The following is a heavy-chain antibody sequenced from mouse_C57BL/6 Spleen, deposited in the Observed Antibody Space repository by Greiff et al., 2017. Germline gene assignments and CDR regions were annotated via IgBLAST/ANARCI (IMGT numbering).Heavy chain of an antibody. CDR2: ISSGSSTI. CDR3: ARNYGSIYAMDY. Sequence: EVHLVESGGGLVKPGGSLKLSCAASGFTFSDYGMHWVRQAPEKGLEWVAYISSGSSTIYYADTVKGRFTISRDNAKNTLFLQMTSLRSEDTAMYYCARNYGSIYAMDYWGQGTSVTVSS. CDR1: GFTFSDYG. J-gene: IGHJ4*01. D-gene: IGHD1-1*01. V-gene: IGHV5-17*01.